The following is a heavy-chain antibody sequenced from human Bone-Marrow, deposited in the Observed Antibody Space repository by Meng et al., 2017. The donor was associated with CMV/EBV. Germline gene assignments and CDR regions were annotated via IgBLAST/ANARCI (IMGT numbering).Heavy chain of an antibody. V-gene: IGHV1-18*01. Sequence: ASVKVSCKASGYNFNAYYIDWVRQAPGQGLEWMGWISAYNGNTNYAQKLQGRVTMTTDTSTSTAYMELRSLTSDDTAVYYCARELVGATRAYFDYWGQGTLVTVSS. D-gene: IGHD1-26*01. CDR1: GYNFNAYY. CDR3: ARELVGATRAYFDY. CDR2: ISAYNGNT. J-gene: IGHJ4*02.